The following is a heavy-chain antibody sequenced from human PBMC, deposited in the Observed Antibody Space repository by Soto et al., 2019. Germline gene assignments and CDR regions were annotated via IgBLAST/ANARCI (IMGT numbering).Heavy chain of an antibody. CDR2: IYHSGST. CDR1: GGSISSSNW. CDR3: PSVSVAGTRFDY. D-gene: IGHD6-19*01. J-gene: IGHJ4*02. Sequence: QVQLQESGPGLVKPSGTLSLTCAVSGGSISSSNWWSWVRQPPGKGLEWIGEIYHSGSTNYNPSLKRRVTRSVDKSKTPFSLKVSSVTAADTAVYYCPSVSVAGTRFDYWGQGTLVTVSS. V-gene: IGHV4-4*02.